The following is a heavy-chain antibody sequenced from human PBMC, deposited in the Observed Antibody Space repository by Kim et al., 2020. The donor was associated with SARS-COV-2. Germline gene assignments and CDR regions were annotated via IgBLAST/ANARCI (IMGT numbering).Heavy chain of an antibody. J-gene: IGHJ4*02. Sequence: NYNPSLNGRITMSAATSKNQFSLKLTSVTAADTAVYYCARAGSSPPKFDSWGQGTLVTVS. D-gene: IGHD6-13*01. CDR3: ARAGSSPPKFDS. V-gene: IGHV4-34*01.